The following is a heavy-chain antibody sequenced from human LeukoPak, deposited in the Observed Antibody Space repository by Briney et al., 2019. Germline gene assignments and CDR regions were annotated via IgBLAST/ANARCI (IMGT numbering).Heavy chain of an antibody. D-gene: IGHD2-2*01. CDR1: GFTFRSYA. J-gene: IGHJ4*02. CDR2: ISGSGGSP. Sequence: GGSLRLSCAASGFTFRSYAMSWVRRAPGKGLEWVSGISGSGGSPYHADSVKGRFTISRDNSKNTLLLQMNSLRAEDTAVYYCARERYCSGTSCFELGYWGQGTLVTVSS. V-gene: IGHV3-23*01. CDR3: ARERYCSGTSCFELGY.